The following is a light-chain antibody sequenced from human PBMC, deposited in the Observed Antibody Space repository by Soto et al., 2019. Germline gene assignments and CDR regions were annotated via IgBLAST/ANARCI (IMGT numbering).Light chain of an antibody. CDR2: GAS. CDR3: QQYNTWLT. CDR1: QRVSND. Sequence: EIVMTQSPDTLSVSPWERVTLSCKASQRVSNDLAWYQQKPGQAPRLVIYGASTRATGIPARFSGGGSGTEFTLTISSLQSEDFAVYYCQQYNTWLTFGQGTRLEIK. V-gene: IGKV3-15*01. J-gene: IGKJ5*01.